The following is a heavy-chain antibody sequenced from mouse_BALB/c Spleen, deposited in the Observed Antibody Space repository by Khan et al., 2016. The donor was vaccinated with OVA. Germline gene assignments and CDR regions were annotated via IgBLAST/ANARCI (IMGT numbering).Heavy chain of an antibody. CDR1: GYAFNNYM. Sequence: QVQLQQSGAELVRPGTSVKVSCKASGYAFNNYMIEWVKQRPGQGLEWIGVIKPGSGDTKYNEKVKGKATLTADKSSNTAYMQLSSLTLDDSAVSVCARGGYGGLAYWGQGTLVTVSA. V-gene: IGHV1-54*01. D-gene: IGHD1-1*02. J-gene: IGHJ3*01. CDR3: ARGGYGGLAY. CDR2: IKPGSGDT.